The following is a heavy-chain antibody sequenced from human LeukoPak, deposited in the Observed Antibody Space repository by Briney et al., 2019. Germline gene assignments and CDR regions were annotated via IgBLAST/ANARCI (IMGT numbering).Heavy chain of an antibody. D-gene: IGHD3-10*01. V-gene: IGHV1-2*02. CDR2: INPNSGGT. J-gene: IGHJ4*02. CDR3: ARDPRGSEYSHFDS. CDR1: GYTFTGYY. Sequence: GASVKVSCKASGYTFTGYYMHWVRQAPGQGLEWMGWINPNSGGTNYAQKFQGRVTMTRDTSISTAYMELSRLRSDDTAVYYCARDPRGSEYSHFDSWGQGTLVTVSS.